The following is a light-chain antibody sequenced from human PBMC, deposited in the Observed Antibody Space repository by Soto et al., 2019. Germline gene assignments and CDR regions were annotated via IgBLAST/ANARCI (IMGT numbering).Light chain of an antibody. J-gene: IGKJ4*01. V-gene: IGKV1-33*01. CDR2: DAS. CDR3: QQYEDLPLT. Sequence: DIQMTQSPSSLSASVGDRVTITCQASQDISNYLNWYQLKPGKAPKLLIFDASSVQAGVPSRFSGSGSGTDFSFTITSLQPEDIATYYCQQYEDLPLTFGGGTKVQIK. CDR1: QDISNY.